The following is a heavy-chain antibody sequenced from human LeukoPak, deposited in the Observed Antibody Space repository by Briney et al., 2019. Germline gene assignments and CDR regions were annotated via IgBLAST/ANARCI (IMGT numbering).Heavy chain of an antibody. V-gene: IGHV3-23*01. CDR1: GFTFSSYS. D-gene: IGHD3-10*01. CDR3: AKVGLSGYYGSGSYLDY. CDR2: ISPGGDTT. J-gene: IGHJ4*02. Sequence: GGSLRLSCAASGFTFSSYSMNWVRQAPGKGLEWVSVISPGGDTTYYADSVKGRFTISRDNSKNTLYLQMNSLRAEDTAVYYCAKVGLSGYYGSGSYLDYWGQGTLVTVSS.